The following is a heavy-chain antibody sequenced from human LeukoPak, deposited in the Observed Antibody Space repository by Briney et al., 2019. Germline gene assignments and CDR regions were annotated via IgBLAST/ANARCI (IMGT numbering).Heavy chain of an antibody. CDR1: GFTLGKYW. J-gene: IGHJ4*02. V-gene: IGHV3-7*02. CDR2: IKEDGSEK. D-gene: IGHD6-6*01. Sequence: GSLRLSCGSSGFTLGKYWMNLVRQAPREGLEWVANIKEDGSEKNYVDSVKGRFTISRDNAKNSLYLQMNSLRAEDTAVYYCARGEHSSFDYWGQGTLVTVSS. CDR3: ARGEHSSFDY.